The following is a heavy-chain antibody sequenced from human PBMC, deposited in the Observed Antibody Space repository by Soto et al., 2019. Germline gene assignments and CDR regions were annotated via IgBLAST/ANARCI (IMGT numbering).Heavy chain of an antibody. CDR1: GFTFSSYS. V-gene: IGHV3-48*02. J-gene: IGHJ6*02. D-gene: IGHD6-6*01. CDR2: ISSSSSTI. Sequence: LRLSCAASGFTFSSYSMNWVRQAPGKRLEWVSYISSSSSTIYYADSVKGRFTISRDNAKNSLYLQMNSLRDEDTAVYYCARPEYSSSSYGMDVWGQGTTVTVSS. CDR3: ARPEYSSSSYGMDV.